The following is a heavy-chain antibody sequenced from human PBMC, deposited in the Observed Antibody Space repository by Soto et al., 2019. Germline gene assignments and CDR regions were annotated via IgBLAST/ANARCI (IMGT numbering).Heavy chain of an antibody. CDR1: GFTFSSYA. D-gene: IGHD4-4*01. CDR2: ISYDGSNK. V-gene: IGHV3-30-3*01. Sequence: QVQLVESGGGVVQPGRSLRLSCAASGFTFSSYAMHWVRQAPGKGLEWVAVISYDGSNKYYADSVKGRFTISRDNSKNTLYLQMNSLRAEDTAVYYCARDEVQYDYYYYGMDVWGQGTTVTVSS. J-gene: IGHJ6*02. CDR3: ARDEVQYDYYYYGMDV.